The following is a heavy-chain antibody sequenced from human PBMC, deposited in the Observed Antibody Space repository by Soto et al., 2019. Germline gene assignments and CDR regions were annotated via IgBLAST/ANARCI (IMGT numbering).Heavy chain of an antibody. CDR1: GGSISSGGYY. D-gene: IGHD2-2*01. CDR3: AVSRDGYSMDV. CDR2: IYYSGST. Sequence: QVQLQESGPGLVKPSQTLSLTCTVSGGSISSGGYYWSWIRQHPGKGLEWIGYIYYSGSTYYNPSHKSRVTISVDTSKDQFSLRLISVTAADTAVYYCAVSRDGYSMDVWGQGITATVSS. J-gene: IGHJ6*02. V-gene: IGHV4-31*03.